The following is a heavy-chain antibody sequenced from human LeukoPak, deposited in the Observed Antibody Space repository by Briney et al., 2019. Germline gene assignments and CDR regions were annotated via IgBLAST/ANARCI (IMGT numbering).Heavy chain of an antibody. CDR3: ARDKAFGYYYDSSGYYDY. D-gene: IGHD3-22*01. V-gene: IGHV1-2*02. J-gene: IGHJ4*02. Sequence: ASVKVSCKASGYTFTGYYMHWVRQAPGQGLEWMGWINPNSGVTNYAQKFQGRVTMTRDTSISTAYMELSRLRSDDTAVYYCARDKAFGYYYDSSGYYDYWGQGTLVTVSS. CDR1: GYTFTGYY. CDR2: INPNSGVT.